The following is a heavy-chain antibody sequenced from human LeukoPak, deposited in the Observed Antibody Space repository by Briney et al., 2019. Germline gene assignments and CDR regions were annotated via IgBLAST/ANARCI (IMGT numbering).Heavy chain of an antibody. Sequence: GGSLRLSCAASGFTFSSYWMSWVRQPPGKGLEWVANIKQDGSEKYYVDSVKGRFTLSRDNAKNSLYLQMNSMRAEDTAVYYCARDQYGSGSSYDYWGQGTLVTVSS. D-gene: IGHD3-10*01. CDR2: IKQDGSEK. CDR1: GFTFSSYW. V-gene: IGHV3-7*01. CDR3: ARDQYGSGSSYDY. J-gene: IGHJ4*02.